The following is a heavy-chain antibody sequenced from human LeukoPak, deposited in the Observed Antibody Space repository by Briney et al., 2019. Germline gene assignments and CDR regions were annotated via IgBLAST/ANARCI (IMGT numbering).Heavy chain of an antibody. V-gene: IGHV3-23*01. CDR2: ISGSGGST. CDR1: GFTFSSYA. CDR3: AKVVPMYYYDSSGYT. D-gene: IGHD3-22*01. Sequence: PGGSLRLSCADSGFTFSSYAMSWVRQAPGKGLEWVSAISGSGGSTYYADSVKGRFTISRDNSKNTLYLQMNSLRAEDRAVYYCAKVVPMYYYDSSGYTWGQGTLVTVSS. J-gene: IGHJ4*02.